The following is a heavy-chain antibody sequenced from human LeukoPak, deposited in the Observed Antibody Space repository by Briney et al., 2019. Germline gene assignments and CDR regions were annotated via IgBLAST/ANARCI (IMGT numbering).Heavy chain of an antibody. CDR2: IYYSGST. CDR3: ARVIAAAGSSGSSWFDP. V-gene: IGHV4-61*01. Sequence: SETLSLTCTVSGVSVSSGSYYWSWIRQPPGKGLEWIGYIYYSGSTNYNPSLKSRVTISVDTSKNQFSLKLSSVTAADTAVYYCARVIAAAGSSGSSWFDPWGQGTLVTVSS. CDR1: GVSVSSGSYY. D-gene: IGHD6-13*01. J-gene: IGHJ5*02.